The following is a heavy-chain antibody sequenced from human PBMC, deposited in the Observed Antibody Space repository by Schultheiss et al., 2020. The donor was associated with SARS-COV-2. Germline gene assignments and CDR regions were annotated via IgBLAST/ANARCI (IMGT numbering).Heavy chain of an antibody. Sequence: GGSLKISCKGSGYSFTSYWIGWVRQMPGKGLEWMGIIYPGDSDTRYSPSFQGQVTISADKSISTAYLQWSSLKASDTAMYYCARHYYDFWTGRKYYYYGMDVWGQGTTVTVSS. CDR3: ARHYYDFWTGRKYYYYGMDV. J-gene: IGHJ6*02. CDR2: IYPGDSDT. CDR1: GYSFTSYW. D-gene: IGHD3-3*01. V-gene: IGHV5-51*01.